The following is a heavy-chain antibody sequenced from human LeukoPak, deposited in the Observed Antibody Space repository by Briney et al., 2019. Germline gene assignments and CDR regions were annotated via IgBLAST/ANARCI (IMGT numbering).Heavy chain of an antibody. CDR2: TSSSDSGK. J-gene: IGHJ2*01. Sequence: GGSLRLSCVVSGFTLSSYAMSWVRQAPGKGLEWVAATSSSDSGKYHADSVRGRFTISRDNSKNTVYLQMNSLRAEDTAVYYCVREAARVKEWYFDLWGRGILVTVSS. V-gene: IGHV3-23*01. CDR3: VREAARVKEWYFDL. CDR1: GFTLSSYA. D-gene: IGHD1-26*01.